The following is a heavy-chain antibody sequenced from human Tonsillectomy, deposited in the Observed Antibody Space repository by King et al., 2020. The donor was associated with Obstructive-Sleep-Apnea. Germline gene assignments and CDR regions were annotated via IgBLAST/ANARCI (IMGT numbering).Heavy chain of an antibody. CDR3: ARDRDCSSTSCYDYYYYGMDV. Sequence: VQLQQSGPGLVKPSQSLSLTCAISGDSFSSNSAAWNWIRQSPSRGLEWLGRTYYRSKWYNDYALSVKSRITINSDKSKNQFSLHLNSVTPEDTAVYYCARDRDCSSTSCYDYYYYGMDVWGQGTTVTVSS. D-gene: IGHD2-2*01. V-gene: IGHV6-1*01. CDR1: GDSFSSNSAA. CDR2: TYYRSKWYN. J-gene: IGHJ6*02.